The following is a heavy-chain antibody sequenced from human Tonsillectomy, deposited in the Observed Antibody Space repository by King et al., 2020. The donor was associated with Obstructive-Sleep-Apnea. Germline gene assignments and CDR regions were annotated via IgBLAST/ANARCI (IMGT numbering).Heavy chain of an antibody. V-gene: IGHV7-4-1*02. Sequence: VQLVESGSELKTPGASVKVSCKASGYSFTSYAMNWVRQATGQGLEWMGRINTNTGNPTYAQGFTGRFVFSLDTSGSTAYLQISSLKAEDTAVYYGWRSFYSSSWYRFFDSCGQGTLVTVSS. J-gene: IGHJ4*02. D-gene: IGHD6-13*01. CDR2: INTNTGNP. CDR1: GYSFTSYA. CDR3: WRSFYSSSWYRFFDS.